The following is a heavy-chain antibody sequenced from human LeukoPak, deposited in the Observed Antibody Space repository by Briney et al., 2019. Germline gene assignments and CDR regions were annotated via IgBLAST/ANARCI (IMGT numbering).Heavy chain of an antibody. Sequence: GGSLRLSCAASGFTFSSYSMNWVRQAPGKGLEWVSYISSSSSTIYYADSVKGRFTISRDNAKNSLYLQMNSLRAEDTALYYCARESITGDRDFDYWGRGTLVTVSS. V-gene: IGHV3-48*01. CDR1: GFTFSSYS. D-gene: IGHD7-27*01. CDR3: ARESITGDRDFDY. J-gene: IGHJ4*02. CDR2: ISSSSSTI.